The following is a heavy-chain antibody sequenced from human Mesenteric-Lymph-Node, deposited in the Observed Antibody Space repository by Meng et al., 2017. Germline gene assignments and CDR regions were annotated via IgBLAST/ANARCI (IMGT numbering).Heavy chain of an antibody. CDR3: VRGGVIMIVVADDAFDI. J-gene: IGHJ3*02. Sequence: GGSLRLSCAASGFTFSSYAMSWIRQAPGKGLEWVSYISSSGSTIYYADSVKGRFTISRDNAKNSLYLQMNSLTVEDTALYYCVRGGVIMIVVADDAFDIWGQGTMVTVSS. CDR1: GFTFSSYA. CDR2: ISSSGSTI. V-gene: IGHV3-11*01. D-gene: IGHD3-22*01.